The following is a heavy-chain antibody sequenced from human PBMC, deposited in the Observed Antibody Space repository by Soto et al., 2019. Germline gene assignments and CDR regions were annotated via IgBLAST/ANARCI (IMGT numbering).Heavy chain of an antibody. CDR2: ISSGDDK. CDR1: GFTVSNNY. V-gene: IGHV3-66*01. J-gene: IGHJ4*02. CDR3: AGTHHSYYYDY. Sequence: PGGSLRLSCAASGFTVSNNYMSWVRQAPGKGLEWVSMISSGDDKKYADSVKGRFIISRDNSKNTVFLEMDSLRAEDTAVYHCAGTHHSYYYDYWGQGT.